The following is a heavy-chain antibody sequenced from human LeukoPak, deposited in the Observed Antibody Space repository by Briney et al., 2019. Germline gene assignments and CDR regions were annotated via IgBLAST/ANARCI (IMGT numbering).Heavy chain of an antibody. V-gene: IGHV3-21*01. J-gene: IGHJ4*02. CDR3: ARDRASDY. CDR1: GFTFSSYW. CDR2: ISSSSSYI. D-gene: IGHD1-26*01. Sequence: PGGSLRLSCVAPGFTFSSYWMTWVRQAPGKGLEWVSSISSSSSYIYYADSVKGRFTISRDNAKNSLYLQMNSLRAEDTAVYYCARDRASDYWGQGTLVTVSS.